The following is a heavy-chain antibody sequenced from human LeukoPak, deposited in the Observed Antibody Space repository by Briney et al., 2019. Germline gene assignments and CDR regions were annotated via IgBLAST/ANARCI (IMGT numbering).Heavy chain of an antibody. Sequence: GRSLRLSCAASGFTFSSYGMHWVRQAPGKGLEWVAVIWYDGSNKYYADSVKGRFTISRDNSKNTLYLQMNSLRAEDTAVYYCAREHYDFWSGYPDYWGQGTLVTVSS. V-gene: IGHV3-33*01. CDR1: GFTFSSYG. CDR2: IWYDGSNK. D-gene: IGHD3-3*01. J-gene: IGHJ4*02. CDR3: AREHYDFWSGYPDY.